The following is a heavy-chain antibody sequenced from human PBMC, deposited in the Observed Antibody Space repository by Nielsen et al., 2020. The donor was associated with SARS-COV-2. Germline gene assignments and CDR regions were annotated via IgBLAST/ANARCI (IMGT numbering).Heavy chain of an antibody. CDR2: IYSVDGST. V-gene: IGHV3-23*03. CDR3: ARDRAVGARGSSGMEV. Sequence: GESLKISCAASGFTFSNYAMSWVRQGPGKGLEWVSLIYSVDGSTYYADSVKGRFTISRDNSKNTLYLQMHSLRAEDTAVYYCARDRAVGARGSSGMEVWGRGTTVTVSS. CDR1: GFTFSNYA. D-gene: IGHD1-26*01. J-gene: IGHJ6*02.